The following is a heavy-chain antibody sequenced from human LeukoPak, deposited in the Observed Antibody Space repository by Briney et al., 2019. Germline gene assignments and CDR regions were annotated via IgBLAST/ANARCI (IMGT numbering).Heavy chain of an antibody. V-gene: IGHV4-38-2*01. J-gene: IGHJ4*02. Sequence: SETLSLTCAVSGYSISSGYYWGWIRRPPRNGLEWIGTINHSGSTYYNPSLKSRVTISVDMSKNQFSLNLNSVTAADTAFYYCARNGGYGKFDYWGQGALVTVSS. CDR2: INHSGST. D-gene: IGHD1-26*01. CDR1: GYSISSGYY. CDR3: ARNGGYGKFDY.